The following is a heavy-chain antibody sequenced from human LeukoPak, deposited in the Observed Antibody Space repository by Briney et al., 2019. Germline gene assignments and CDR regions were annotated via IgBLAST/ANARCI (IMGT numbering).Heavy chain of an antibody. V-gene: IGHV3-53*01. J-gene: IGHJ6*04. CDR3: ARVGGSSWYDYYYYGMDV. CDR2: IYSGGST. D-gene: IGHD6-13*01. Sequence: PGGSLRLSCAASGFTVSSIFLSWVRQVPGEGLGWVSVIYSGGSTYYADSVKGRFTVSRDNSKNTLYLQMNSLRAEDTAVYYCARVGGSSWYDYYYYGMDVWGKGTTVTVSS. CDR1: GFTVSSIF.